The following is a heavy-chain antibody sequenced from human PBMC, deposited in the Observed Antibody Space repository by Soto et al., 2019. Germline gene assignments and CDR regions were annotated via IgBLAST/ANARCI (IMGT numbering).Heavy chain of an antibody. V-gene: IGHV4-31*03. CDR3: ARGEAGVARRLHS. D-gene: IGHD3-3*01. Sequence: PSETLSLSCTVSDASISTATFYWIRQLPGEALEGIGYIYYSGSAYDNSSLKSRATLSLDTSKREFSLTLTSLTDADPAVYYCARGEAGVARRLHSWGQGTPVTVSS. J-gene: IGHJ5*02. CDR2: IYYSGSA. CDR1: DASISTATFY.